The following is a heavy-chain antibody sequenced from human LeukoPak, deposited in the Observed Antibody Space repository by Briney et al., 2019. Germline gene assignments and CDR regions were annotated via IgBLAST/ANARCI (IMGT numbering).Heavy chain of an antibody. CDR1: GYTFTSYY. D-gene: IGHD3-10*01. Sequence: GASVKVSCKASGYTFTSYYMHWVRQAPGQGREWMGIINPSGGSTNYAQKFQGRVTMTRDTSTSTVDMELSSLRSEDTAVYYCASLFVGTFGSGSYLFDPWGQGTLVTVSS. CDR3: ASLFVGTFGSGSYLFDP. CDR2: INPSGGST. V-gene: IGHV1-46*01. J-gene: IGHJ5*02.